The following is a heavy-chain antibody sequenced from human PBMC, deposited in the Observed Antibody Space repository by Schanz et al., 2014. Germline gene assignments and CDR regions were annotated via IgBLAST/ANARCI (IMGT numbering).Heavy chain of an antibody. CDR2: ISFSGNTI. D-gene: IGHD6-6*01. CDR1: GLIFSTYT. V-gene: IGHV3-48*01. Sequence: EVKLLESGGGLVQPGGSLRLSCTTSGLIFSTYTLNWVRQAPGKGLEWISYISFSGNTIYYADSVKGRFTISRDNAKNSVFLQMNRLRAEDTAVYYCATEGPRGTRHPINYYYAMDNWGQGTKVTV. J-gene: IGHJ6*02. CDR3: ATEGPRGTRHPINYYYAMDN.